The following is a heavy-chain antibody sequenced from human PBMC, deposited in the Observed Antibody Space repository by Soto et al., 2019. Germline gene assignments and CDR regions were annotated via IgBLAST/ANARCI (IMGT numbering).Heavy chain of an antibody. CDR1: GFTFSSYG. D-gene: IGHD3-3*01. Sequence: QVQLVESGGGVVQPGRSLRLSCAASGFTFSSYGMHWVRQAPGKGLEWVAVISYDGSNKYYADSVKGRFTISRDNSKNTLYLQMNSLRAEDTAVYYCAKTSDFWSGYYSAEYFQHWGQLTLVTVSS. V-gene: IGHV3-30*18. CDR2: ISYDGSNK. CDR3: AKTSDFWSGYYSAEYFQH. J-gene: IGHJ1*01.